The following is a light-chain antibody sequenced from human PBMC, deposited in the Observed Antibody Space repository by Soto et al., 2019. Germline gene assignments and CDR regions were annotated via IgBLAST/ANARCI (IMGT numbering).Light chain of an antibody. CDR3: QQYDSYPWT. CDR2: QAS. Sequence: DIQMTQFPSTLSASVGDRVTITCRASQSISSWLAWYRQKPGKAPKLLIYQASNLQSAVPSRFSGSGSGTEFTLTITSLQPDDLATYYCQQYDSYPWTFGQGTKVEIK. V-gene: IGKV1-5*03. J-gene: IGKJ1*01. CDR1: QSISSW.